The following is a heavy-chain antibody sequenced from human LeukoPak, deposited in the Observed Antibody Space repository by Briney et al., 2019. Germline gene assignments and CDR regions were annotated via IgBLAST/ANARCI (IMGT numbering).Heavy chain of an antibody. J-gene: IGHJ6*03. V-gene: IGHV3-30*04. Sequence: GGSLRLSCAASGFIFRNYAMHWVRQAPGKGPEWVAIITGDGNNQYYPDSVKGRFTISRDNSKNTLYLQMNSLRLEDMGVYYCAREHRRYMDVWGKGTTVTVSS. CDR1: GFIFRNYA. CDR3: AREHRRYMDV. CDR2: ITGDGNNQ.